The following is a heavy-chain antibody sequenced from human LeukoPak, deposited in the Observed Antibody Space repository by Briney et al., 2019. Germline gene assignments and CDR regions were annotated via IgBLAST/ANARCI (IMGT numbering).Heavy chain of an antibody. CDR2: IYSGGST. V-gene: IGHV3-66*01. J-gene: IGHJ4*02. CDR1: GFVFSTYW. Sequence: PGGSLRLSCAASGFVFSTYWMSWVRQAPGKGLEWVSVIYSGGSTYYADSVKGRFTISRDNSKNTLYLQMNSLRAEDTAVYYCAREGGEWFGELFIDYWGQGTLVTVSS. D-gene: IGHD3-10*01. CDR3: AREGGEWFGELFIDY.